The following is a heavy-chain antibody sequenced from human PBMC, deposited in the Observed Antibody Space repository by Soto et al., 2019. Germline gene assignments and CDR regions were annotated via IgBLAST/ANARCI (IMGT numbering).Heavy chain of an antibody. V-gene: IGHV4-59*01. J-gene: IGHJ6*02. D-gene: IGHD3-10*01. CDR2: IYYSGST. Sequence: PSETLSLTCTVSGGSISSYYWSWIRQPPGKGLEWIGYIYYSGSTNYNPSLKSRVTISVDTSKNQFSLKLSSVTAADTAVYYCVRDQSGGYYYGSGSYIGYYGMDVWGQGTTVTVSS. CDR3: VRDQSGGYYYGSGSYIGYYGMDV. CDR1: GGSISSYY.